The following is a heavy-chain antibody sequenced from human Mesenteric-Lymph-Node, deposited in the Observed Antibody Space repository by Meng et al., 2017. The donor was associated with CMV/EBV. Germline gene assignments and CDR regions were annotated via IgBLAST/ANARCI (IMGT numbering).Heavy chain of an antibody. V-gene: IGHV3-43*01. D-gene: IGHD2/OR15-2a*01. CDR3: ARGQYYPGY. CDR2: ITWDGTNT. J-gene: IGHJ4*02. Sequence: GESLKISCAASGFIFDDYIMHWVRQVPGKGLEWVSHITWDGTNTYYADSVKGRFTISRDNAKNSLYLQMNSLRAEDTAVYYCARGQYYPGYWGQGTLVTVSS. CDR1: GFIFDDYI.